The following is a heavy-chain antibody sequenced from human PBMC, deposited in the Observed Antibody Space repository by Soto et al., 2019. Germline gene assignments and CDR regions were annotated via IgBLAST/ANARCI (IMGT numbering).Heavy chain of an antibody. J-gene: IGHJ4*02. V-gene: IGHV3-23*01. CDR2: ISESGGST. D-gene: IGHD6-13*01. CDR3: AKRSPYSSGWYSPIFDY. CDR1: GFTFSSYA. Sequence: GSLRLSCAASGFTFSSYAMSWVRQAPGKGLEWVSAISESGGSTHYADSVRGRFTVSRDNSKNSLSLRMNSLRDEDTAVYFCAKRSPYSSGWYSPIFDYWGQGALVTVSS.